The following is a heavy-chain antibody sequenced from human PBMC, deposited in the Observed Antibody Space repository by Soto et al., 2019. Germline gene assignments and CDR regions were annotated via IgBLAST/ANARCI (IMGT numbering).Heavy chain of an antibody. CDR2: IIPIFGTA. CDR1: GGTFSSYA. J-gene: IGHJ6*01. D-gene: IGHD2-15*01. Sequence: SVKVSCKASGGTFSSYAISWVRQAPGQGLEWMGGIIPIFGTANYAQKFQGRVTITADESTSTAYMELSSLRSEDTAVFYCARGYCSGGNCYSGMDVWGQGTMVTVSS. V-gene: IGHV1-69*13. CDR3: ARGYCSGGNCYSGMDV.